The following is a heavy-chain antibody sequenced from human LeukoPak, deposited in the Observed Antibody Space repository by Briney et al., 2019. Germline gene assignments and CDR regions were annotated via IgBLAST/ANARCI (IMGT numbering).Heavy chain of an antibody. D-gene: IGHD3-22*01. Sequence: SETLSLTCTVSGGSISSYYWSWIRQPAGKGLEWIGRIYTSGSTNYNPSLKSRVTMSVDTSKNQFSLKLSSVTAADTAVYYCARDQYYYDSSGSRKYYFDYWGQGTLVTVSS. V-gene: IGHV4-4*07. CDR2: IYTSGST. CDR1: GGSISSYY. J-gene: IGHJ4*02. CDR3: ARDQYYYDSSGSRKYYFDY.